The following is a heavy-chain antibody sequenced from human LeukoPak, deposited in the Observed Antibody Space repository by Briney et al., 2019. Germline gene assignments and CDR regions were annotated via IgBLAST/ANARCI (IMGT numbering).Heavy chain of an antibody. Sequence: SETLSLTCTVSGGSISSSSYYWGWIRQPPGKGLEWTGSIYYSGSTYYNPSLKSRVTISVDTSKNQFSLKLSSVTAADTAVYYCARQDIVVVPAAMDYYYGMDVWGQGTTVTVSS. D-gene: IGHD2-2*01. CDR2: IYYSGST. V-gene: IGHV4-39*01. J-gene: IGHJ6*02. CDR3: ARQDIVVVPAAMDYYYGMDV. CDR1: GGSISSSSYY.